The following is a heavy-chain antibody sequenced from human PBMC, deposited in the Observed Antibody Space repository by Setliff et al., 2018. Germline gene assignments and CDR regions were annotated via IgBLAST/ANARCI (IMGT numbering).Heavy chain of an antibody. J-gene: IGHJ4*02. CDR3: ADFFYGSGSYYGGSGY. CDR2: IIPILGIA. Sequence: GASVKVSCKASGGTFSSYVISWVRQAPGQGLEWMGGIIPILGIANYAQKFQGRVTITADKSTSTAYMELSSLRSEDTAVYYCADFFYGSGSYYGGSGYWGQGTLVTVSS. CDR1: GGTFSSYV. V-gene: IGHV1-69*10. D-gene: IGHD3-10*01.